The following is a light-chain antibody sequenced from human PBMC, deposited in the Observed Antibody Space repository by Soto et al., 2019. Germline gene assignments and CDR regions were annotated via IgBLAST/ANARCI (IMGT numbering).Light chain of an antibody. CDR2: AAS. Sequence: DIQMTQSPSSLSASVGDRVTITCRASQGISKYLAWYQQKPGKVPKLLIYAASTLQSGVPSRFSGSGSGTDFTLTISSLQPEDVATYYCQEYNSVPLTFGGGTKVEIK. J-gene: IGKJ4*01. CDR1: QGISKY. V-gene: IGKV1-27*01. CDR3: QEYNSVPLT.